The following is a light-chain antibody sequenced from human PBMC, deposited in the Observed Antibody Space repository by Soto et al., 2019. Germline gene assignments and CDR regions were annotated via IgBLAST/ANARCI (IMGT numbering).Light chain of an antibody. J-gene: IGKJ4*01. V-gene: IGKV1-5*03. CDR2: ATS. CDR3: QQYKSFSLT. CDR1: QTINSW. Sequence: DIQMTQSPSTLSASVGDRVTITCRASQTINSWLAWYQQKPGKAPKLLIYATSNLESGVPSRFSGSGSGTEFSLTIRSLQPDDFATYYCQQYKSFSLTFGGGTRVEVK.